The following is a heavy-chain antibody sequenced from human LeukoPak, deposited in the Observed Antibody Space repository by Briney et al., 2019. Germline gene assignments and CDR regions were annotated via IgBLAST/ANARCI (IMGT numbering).Heavy chain of an antibody. CDR2: IYYSGST. V-gene: IGHV4-59*01. D-gene: IGHD5-12*01. CDR3: ARDAYFDSAGYYWYIDV. CDR1: GGSISSYY. Sequence: PSETLSLTCTVSGGSISSYYWSWIRQPPGKGLEWIGYIYYSGSTNYNPSLKSRVTISVDMSKNQFSLKLSSVTAADTAVYYCARDAYFDSAGYYWYIDVWGKGTTVTISP. J-gene: IGHJ6*04.